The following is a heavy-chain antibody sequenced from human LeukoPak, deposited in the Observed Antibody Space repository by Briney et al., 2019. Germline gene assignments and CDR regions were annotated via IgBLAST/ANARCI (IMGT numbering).Heavy chain of an antibody. D-gene: IGHD6-6*01. V-gene: IGHV3-23*01. CDR1: GFTFSSYA. J-gene: IGHJ4*02. CDR3: AKDQIAARPDTFDY. Sequence: GGSLRLSCAASGFTFSSYAISWVRQAPGKGLEWVSTISGSGGGTYYADSVKGRFTISRDNSKNTLYLQMNSLRAEDTAVYYCAKDQIAARPDTFDYWGQGTLVTVSS. CDR2: ISGSGGGT.